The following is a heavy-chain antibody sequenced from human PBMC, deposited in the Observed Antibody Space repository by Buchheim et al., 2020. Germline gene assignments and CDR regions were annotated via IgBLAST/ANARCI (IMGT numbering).Heavy chain of an antibody. CDR2: MGSDGSR. Sequence: QVQLVESGGGVVQPGRSLRLSCAASGFTFSSYGIHWVRQAPGKGLEWVASMGSDGSRYYAASVKGRFTTPRDNSKNTLYLQMDSLRAEDTALYYCAKRVIGRGVDCWGQGTL. CDR1: GFTFSSYG. CDR3: AKRVIGRGVDC. V-gene: IGHV3-33*03. D-gene: IGHD3-22*01. J-gene: IGHJ4*02.